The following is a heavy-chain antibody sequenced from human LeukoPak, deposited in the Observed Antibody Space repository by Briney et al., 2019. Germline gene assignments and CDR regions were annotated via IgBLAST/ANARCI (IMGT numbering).Heavy chain of an antibody. Sequence: PGGSLRLSCAASGFTFSSYAMSWVRQAPGKGLEWVSAISGSGGSTYYADSVKGRFTISRDNSKNTLYLQMNSLRAEDTAVYYCAKDPEWNDLLVDAFDIWGQGTMVTVSS. V-gene: IGHV3-23*01. CDR1: GFTFSSYA. D-gene: IGHD1-1*01. J-gene: IGHJ3*02. CDR3: AKDPEWNDLLVDAFDI. CDR2: ISGSGGST.